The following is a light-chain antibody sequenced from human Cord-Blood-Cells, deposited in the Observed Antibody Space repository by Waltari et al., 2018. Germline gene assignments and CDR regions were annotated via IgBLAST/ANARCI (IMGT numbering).Light chain of an antibody. Sequence: QSALTQPRSVSGSPGQSVTISCTGTSSDVGGYNYVSWYQQHPGKAPNLMIYDVSKWPSGVPDRFSGSKSGHTASLTISGLQAEDEADYYGCAYAGSYVVFGGGTKLTVL. V-gene: IGLV2-11*01. J-gene: IGLJ2*01. CDR1: SSDVGGYNY. CDR2: DVS. CDR3: CAYAGSYVV.